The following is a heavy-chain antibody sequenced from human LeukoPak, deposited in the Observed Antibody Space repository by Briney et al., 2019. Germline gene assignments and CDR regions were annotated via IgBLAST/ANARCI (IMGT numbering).Heavy chain of an antibody. CDR3: AKGTGEYASGPDY. D-gene: IGHD6-19*01. CDR1: GFTFSSNW. CDR2: ISGSGGST. Sequence: PGGSLRLSCAASGFTFSSNWMHWVRQAPGKGLEWVSSISGSGGSTYYADSVKGRFTISRANSKNTLYLQMNGLRAEDTAIYYCAKGTGEYASGPDYWGQGTLVTVSS. J-gene: IGHJ4*02. V-gene: IGHV3-23*01.